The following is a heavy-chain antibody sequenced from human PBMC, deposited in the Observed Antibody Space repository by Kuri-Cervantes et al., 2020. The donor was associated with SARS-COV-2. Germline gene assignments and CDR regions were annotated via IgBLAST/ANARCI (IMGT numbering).Heavy chain of an antibody. CDR1: GFTVSTNY. CDR2: IYSSGNT. J-gene: IGHJ3*02. D-gene: IGHD3-22*01. Sequence: GGSLRLSCAASGFTVSTNYMSWVRQAPGKGLEWVSLIYSSGNTHYADSVKGRFTISGDNSKNTLYLQLNSLRVDDTAVYYCARSTPFRRLVVISQGGAFDIWGQGTMITVSS. V-gene: IGHV3-53*01. CDR3: ARSTPFRRLVVISQGGAFDI.